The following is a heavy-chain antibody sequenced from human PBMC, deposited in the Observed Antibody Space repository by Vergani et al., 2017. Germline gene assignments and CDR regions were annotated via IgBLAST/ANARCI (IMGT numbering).Heavy chain of an antibody. J-gene: IGHJ4*02. CDR1: VYIFKNYY. Sequence: QVQLVQSRAAVKKPGASAKVSCTASVYIFKNYYMHWLRLAPGQGFQWMGVVNFVTGAATSPQKFEGRITMTRDTSTATFYMDLSSLKYEDTAIYYCARSIGYCTSGSCRPYYFDLWGQGTLVTVSS. V-gene: IGHV1-46*02. D-gene: IGHD2-15*01. CDR3: ARSIGYCTSGSCRPYYFDL. CDR2: VNFVTGAA.